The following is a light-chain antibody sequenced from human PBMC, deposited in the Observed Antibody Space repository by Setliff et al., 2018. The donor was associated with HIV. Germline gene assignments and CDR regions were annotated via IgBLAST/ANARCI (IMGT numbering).Light chain of an antibody. CDR2: EVS. CDR1: NSDIGSYNF. V-gene: IGLV2-14*01. CDR3: SSYAGSNNYV. Sequence: QSALTQPASVSGSPGQSITISCTGSNSDIGSYNFVSWYQHHPGKAPKLMIYEVSNRPSGVSSRFSASKSGNTASLTIFGLQTEDEADYYCSSYAGSNNYVFGTGTKVTVL. J-gene: IGLJ1*01.